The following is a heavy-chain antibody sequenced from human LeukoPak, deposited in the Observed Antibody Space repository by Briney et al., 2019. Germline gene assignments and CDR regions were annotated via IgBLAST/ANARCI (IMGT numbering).Heavy chain of an antibody. CDR1: GYSFRTYW. D-gene: IGHD6-13*01. J-gene: IGHJ3*02. CDR2: IYPGDSDT. Sequence: GESLKISCKGSGYSFRTYWIGWLRQVPGKGLEWMGIIYPGDSDTRYSPSFQGQVTISADKSISTAYLQWSSLKASDTAMYYCARPAAAGIPAYAFDIWGQGTMVTVSS. CDR3: ARPAAAGIPAYAFDI. V-gene: IGHV5-51*01.